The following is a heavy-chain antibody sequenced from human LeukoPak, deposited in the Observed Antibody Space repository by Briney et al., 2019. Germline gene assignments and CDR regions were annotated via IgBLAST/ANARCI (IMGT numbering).Heavy chain of an antibody. Sequence: GGSLRLSCAASGFTFSDYYMSCIRQAPGKGLEWVSYISSSSSYTNYADSVKGRFTISRDNAKNSLYLQMNSLRAEDTAVYYCASGGISSGYFYWGQGTLVTVSS. D-gene: IGHD3-22*01. CDR1: GFTFSDYY. V-gene: IGHV3-11*03. CDR3: ASGGISSGYFY. J-gene: IGHJ4*02. CDR2: ISSSSSYT.